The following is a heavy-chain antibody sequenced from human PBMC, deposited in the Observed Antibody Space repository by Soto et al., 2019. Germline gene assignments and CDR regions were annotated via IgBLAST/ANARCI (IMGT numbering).Heavy chain of an antibody. CDR1: GFTFSSYA. J-gene: IGHJ4*02. CDR2: ISGSGGST. V-gene: IGHV3-23*01. Sequence: GGSLRLSCAASGFTFSSYAMSWVRQAPGKGLEWVSAISGSGGSTYYADSVKGRFTISRDNSKNTLYLQMNSLRAEDTAVYYCAKDDGTLWVPEQHFDYWGQGTLVIVSS. CDR3: AKDDGTLWVPEQHFDY. D-gene: IGHD5-18*01.